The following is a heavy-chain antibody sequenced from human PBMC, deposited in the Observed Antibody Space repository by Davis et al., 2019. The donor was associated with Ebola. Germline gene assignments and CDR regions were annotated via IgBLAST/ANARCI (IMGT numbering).Heavy chain of an antibody. J-gene: IGHJ6*02. V-gene: IGHV3-7*01. CDR3: ARVPVARQTEYYYYGMDV. CDR2: IKQDGSEK. CDR1: GFTFSSYW. Sequence: PGGSLRLSCAASGFTFSSYWMSWVRQAPGKGLEWVANIKQDGSEKYYVDSVKGRFTISRDNAKNSLYLQMNSLRAEDTAVYYCARVPVARQTEYYYYGMDVWGQGTTVTVSS.